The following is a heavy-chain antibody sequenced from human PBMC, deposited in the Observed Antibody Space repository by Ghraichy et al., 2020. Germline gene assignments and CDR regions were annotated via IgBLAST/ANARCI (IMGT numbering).Heavy chain of an antibody. V-gene: IGHV3-23*01. D-gene: IGHD2-2*02. CDR3: AKRQGFAIPSLNFDL. CDR2: IDKSGGTT. Sequence: GGSLRLSCAASGFTFSSYAMSWVRQAPGKGLEWVSTIDKSGGTTYYADSVKGRFTISRDNSKNTLYLQMNSLRADDTAVYYCAKRQGFAIPSLNFDLWGRGTLVTVSS. J-gene: IGHJ2*01. CDR1: GFTFSSYA.